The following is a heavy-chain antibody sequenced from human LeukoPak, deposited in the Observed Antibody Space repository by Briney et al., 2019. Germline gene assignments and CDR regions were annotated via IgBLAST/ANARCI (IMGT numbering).Heavy chain of an antibody. J-gene: IGHJ4*02. V-gene: IGHV3-33*01. CDR2: IWYDGSNK. D-gene: IGHD3-22*01. CDR3: ARGLYDRSGYYVTPDY. Sequence: PGGSLRLSCAASGFTFSSDGMHWVRQAPGKGLEWVAVIWYDGSNKYYADSVKGRFTISRDNSKNTLYLQMNSLRAEDTAVYYCARGLYDRSGYYVTPDYWGQGTLVTASS. CDR1: GFTFSSDG.